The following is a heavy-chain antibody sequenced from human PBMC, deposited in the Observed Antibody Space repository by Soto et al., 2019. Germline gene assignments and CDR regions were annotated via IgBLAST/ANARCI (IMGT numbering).Heavy chain of an antibody. CDR2: INPSGGST. D-gene: IGHD2-2*01. CDR3: ARADCSSTSCYFANSYYYGMDV. V-gene: IGHV1-46*01. Sequence: ASVKVSCKASGYTFTSYYMHWVRQAPGQGLGWMGIINPSGGSTSYAQKFQGRVTMTRDTSTSTVYMELSSLRSEDTAVYYCARADCSSTSCYFANSYYYGMDVWGQGTTVTVSS. CDR1: GYTFTSYY. J-gene: IGHJ6*02.